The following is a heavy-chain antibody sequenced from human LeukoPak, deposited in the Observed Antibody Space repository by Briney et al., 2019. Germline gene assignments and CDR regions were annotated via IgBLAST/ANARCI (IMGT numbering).Heavy chain of an antibody. CDR2: INHSGST. J-gene: IGHJ6*02. CDR1: GGSFSGYY. CDR3: ARGGSGRHTYYYYGMDV. Sequence: PSETLSLTCAVYGGSFSGYYWNWIRQPPGKGLEWIGEINHSGSTNYNPSLKSRVTISVDTSKNQYSLKLSSVTAADTPVYYCARGGSGRHTYYYYGMDVWGQGTTVTVSS. V-gene: IGHV4-34*01. D-gene: IGHD3-10*01.